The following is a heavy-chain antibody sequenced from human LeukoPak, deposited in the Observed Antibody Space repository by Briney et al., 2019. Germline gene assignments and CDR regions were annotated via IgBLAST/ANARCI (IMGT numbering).Heavy chain of an antibody. Sequence: SETLSLTCTVSGGSISSYYWSWIRQPPGKGLEWIGYIYYSGSTNYNPPLKSRVTISVETSKNQFSLKLSSVTAADTAVYYCARVTGYMIEDYFDYWGQGTLVTVSS. CDR3: ARVTGYMIEDYFDY. CDR1: GGSISSYY. V-gene: IGHV4-59*13. CDR2: IYYSGST. D-gene: IGHD3-22*01. J-gene: IGHJ4*02.